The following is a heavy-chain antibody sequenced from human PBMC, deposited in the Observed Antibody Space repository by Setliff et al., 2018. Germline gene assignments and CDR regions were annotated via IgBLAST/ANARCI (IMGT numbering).Heavy chain of an antibody. J-gene: IGHJ4*02. Sequence: GASVKVSCKASGYTFTSYALHWVRQAPGQRLEWMGWIGVYTGKTYYADKFQGRVTMTTDSSTDTAYLELRSLKSDDTAVYYCSRLVRYCTTTTCQRLSGGEYWGQGTLVTVSS. CDR3: SRLVRYCTTTTCQRLSGGEY. D-gene: IGHD2-8*01. CDR1: GYTFTSYA. CDR2: IGVYTGKT. V-gene: IGHV1-18*04.